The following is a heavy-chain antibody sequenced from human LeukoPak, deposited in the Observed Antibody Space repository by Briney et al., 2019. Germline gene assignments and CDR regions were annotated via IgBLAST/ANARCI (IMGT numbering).Heavy chain of an antibody. CDR3: AREGIVAPYPDY. Sequence: TSETLSLTCTVSGGSISSGDYYWGWIRQPPGKGLEWIGYIYYSGSTYYNPSLKSRVTISVDTSKNQFSLKLSSVTAADTAVYYCAREGIVAPYPDYWGQGTLVTVSS. CDR1: GGSISSGDYY. CDR2: IYYSGST. D-gene: IGHD3-22*01. V-gene: IGHV4-30-4*08. J-gene: IGHJ4*02.